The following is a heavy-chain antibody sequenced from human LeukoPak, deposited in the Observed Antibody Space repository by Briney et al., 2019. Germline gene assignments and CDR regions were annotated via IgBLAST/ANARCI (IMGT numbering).Heavy chain of an antibody. CDR2: INPNSGGT. V-gene: IGHV1-2*06. J-gene: IGHJ3*02. D-gene: IGHD2-2*01. CDR1: GYTFTGYY. CDR3: ARARIVVVPANDAFDI. Sequence: ASVKVSCKASGYTFTGYYLHWVRQAPGQGLEWMGRINPNSGGTNYAQKFQGSVTMTRDTSISTAYMELSRLRSDDTAVYYCARARIVVVPANDAFDIWGQGTMVTVSS.